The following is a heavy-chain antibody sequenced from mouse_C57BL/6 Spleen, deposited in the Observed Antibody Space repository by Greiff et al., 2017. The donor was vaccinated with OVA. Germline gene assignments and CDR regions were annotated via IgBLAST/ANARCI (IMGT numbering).Heavy chain of an antibody. V-gene: IGHV1-64*01. J-gene: IGHJ2*01. CDR2: IHPNSGST. D-gene: IGHD3-2*02. Sequence: VQLKQPGAELVKPGASVKLSCKASGYTFTSYWMHWVKQRPGQGLEWIGMIHPNSGSTNYNEKFKSKATLTVDKSSSTAYMQLSSLTSEDSAVYYCASPSVAQATFDYWGQGTTLTVSS. CDR1: GYTFTSYW. CDR3: ASPSVAQATFDY.